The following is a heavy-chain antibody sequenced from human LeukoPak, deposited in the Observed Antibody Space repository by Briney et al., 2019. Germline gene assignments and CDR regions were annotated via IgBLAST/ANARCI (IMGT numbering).Heavy chain of an antibody. Sequence: SETLSLTCTVSGGSISSGDYYWSWIRQPPGKGLEWIGYIYYSGSTYYNPSLKSRVTISVDTSKNQFSLKLSSVTAADTAVYYCARGNDSGGGYYYGMDVWGKGTTVTVSS. CDR1: GGSISSGDYY. CDR2: IYYSGST. D-gene: IGHD1-1*01. V-gene: IGHV4-30-4*01. J-gene: IGHJ6*04. CDR3: ARGNDSGGGYYYGMDV.